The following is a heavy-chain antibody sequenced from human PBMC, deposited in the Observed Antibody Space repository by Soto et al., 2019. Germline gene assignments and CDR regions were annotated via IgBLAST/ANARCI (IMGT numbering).Heavy chain of an antibody. CDR1: GYSISSGYY. CDR2: IYHSGST. CDR3: ASNSVVGSV. Sequence: SETLSLTCAVSGYSISSGYYWGWIRQPPGKGLEWIGSIYHSGSTYYNPSLKSRVTISVDTSENQFSLKLSSVTAADTAVYYCASNSVVGSVWGQGTLVTVSS. J-gene: IGHJ4*02. V-gene: IGHV4-38-2*01. D-gene: IGHD2-2*01.